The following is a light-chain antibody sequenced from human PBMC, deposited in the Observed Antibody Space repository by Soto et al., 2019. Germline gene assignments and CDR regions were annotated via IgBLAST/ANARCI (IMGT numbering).Light chain of an antibody. V-gene: IGLV1-44*01. CDR1: SSNIGSNT. CDR3: AAWDDSLNGPV. J-gene: IGLJ2*01. Sequence: QPVLTQPPSASGTPGQRVTISCSGSSSNIGSNTVNWYQQLPGTAPKLLIYSNNQRPSGVPDRFPGSKSGTSASLAISGLQSEDEADYYCAAWDDSLNGPVFGGGTKVTVL. CDR2: SNN.